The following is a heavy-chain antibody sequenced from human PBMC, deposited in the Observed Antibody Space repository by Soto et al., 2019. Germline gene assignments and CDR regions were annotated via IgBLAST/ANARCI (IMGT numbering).Heavy chain of an antibody. D-gene: IGHD6-6*01. J-gene: IGHJ5*02. CDR2: IYHSGST. CDR3: AGSIAARGPFDP. V-gene: IGHV4-59*01. Sequence: LSLTCTVSGGSISSYYWSWIRQPPGKGLEWIGYIYHSGSTNYNPSLKSRVTISVDTSKNQFSLKLSSVTAADTAVYYCAGSIAARGPFDPWGQGTLVTVSS. CDR1: GGSISSYY.